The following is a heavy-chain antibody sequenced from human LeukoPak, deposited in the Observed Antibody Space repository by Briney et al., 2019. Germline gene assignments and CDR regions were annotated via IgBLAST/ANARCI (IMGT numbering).Heavy chain of an antibody. CDR2: IIPILGIA. V-gene: IGHV1-69*04. Sequence: GASVKVSCKASGGTFSSYAISWVRQAPGQGLEWMGRIIPILGIANYAQKFQGRVTITADKSTSTAYMELSSLRSEDTAVYYCARDIVEYDSSLHDYWGQGTLVTVSS. J-gene: IGHJ4*02. CDR1: GGTFSSYA. CDR3: ARDIVEYDSSLHDY. D-gene: IGHD3-22*01.